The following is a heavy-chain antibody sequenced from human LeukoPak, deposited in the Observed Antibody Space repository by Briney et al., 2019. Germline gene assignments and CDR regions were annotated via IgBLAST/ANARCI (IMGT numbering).Heavy chain of an antibody. D-gene: IGHD3-3*01. Sequence: SETLSLTCTVSGGSINSGSYYWSWIRQPAGKGLEWIGRFYTRGSANYNPSLKSRVTISVDTSKNQFSLKLSSVTAADTAVYYCARDSSDYDFWSGSRQTWGQGTMVTVSS. CDR2: FYTRGSA. V-gene: IGHV4-61*02. CDR1: GGSINSGSYY. CDR3: ARDSSDYDFWSGSRQT. J-gene: IGHJ3*01.